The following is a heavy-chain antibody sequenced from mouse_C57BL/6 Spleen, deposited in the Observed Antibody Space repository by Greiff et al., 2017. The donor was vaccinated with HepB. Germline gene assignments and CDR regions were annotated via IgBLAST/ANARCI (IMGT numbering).Heavy chain of an antibody. Sequence: VQLQESGAELVRPGTSVKVSCKASGYAFTNYLIEWVKQRPGQGLVWIGVITPGSGGTNYNEKFKGKATLAADKSSSTAYMQLSSLTSEDSAVYFCARVGASSGPAWFAYWGQGTLVTVSA. V-gene: IGHV1-54*01. CDR3: ARVGASSGPAWFAY. CDR2: ITPGSGGT. J-gene: IGHJ3*01. D-gene: IGHD3-2*02. CDR1: GYAFTNYL.